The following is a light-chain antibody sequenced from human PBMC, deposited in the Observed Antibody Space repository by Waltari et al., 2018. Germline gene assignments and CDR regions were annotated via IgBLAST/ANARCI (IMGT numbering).Light chain of an antibody. J-gene: IGKJ1*01. CDR2: AGL. V-gene: IGKV1-17*02. Sequence: DIQMTQSPSPLSASVGARVNITCRASQDIRNELGWFQQKPGKAPKRLIYAGLRLQSGVPSRFSGSWFGTEFTLTITDLQPDDFATYYCLQHNSYPQTFGQGTKVDFK. CDR1: QDIRNE. CDR3: LQHNSYPQT.